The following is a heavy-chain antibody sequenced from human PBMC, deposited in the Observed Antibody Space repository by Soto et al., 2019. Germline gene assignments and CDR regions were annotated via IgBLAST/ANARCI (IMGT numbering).Heavy chain of an antibody. D-gene: IGHD6-6*01. Sequence: ASETLSLTFAVSGGAFSDFYWTWIRQPPGKGVEWIGEIDHSGGTNYNPSLKSRVSISVDTSKNHFSLKLTSVTAADTAVYYCAGREYSSSSFYYYYYAIDVWGQGTTVTSP. CDR2: IDHSGGT. V-gene: IGHV4-34*01. CDR1: GGAFSDFY. CDR3: AGREYSSSSFYYYYYAIDV. J-gene: IGHJ6*02.